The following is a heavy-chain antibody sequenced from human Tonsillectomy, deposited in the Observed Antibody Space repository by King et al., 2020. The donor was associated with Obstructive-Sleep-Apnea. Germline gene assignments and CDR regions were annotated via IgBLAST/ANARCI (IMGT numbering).Heavy chain of an antibody. J-gene: IGHJ4*02. CDR2: IYYSGST. CDR3: ARRRNTWYSDY. D-gene: IGHD1-14*01. Sequence: QLQESGPGLVKPSETLSLTCTVSGVSINSRDYYWGWIRQPPGKGLQWIGIIYYSGSTYYNPSLKSRVTISVDTSKRQFSLRLTSVPAAATAVYYCARRRNTWYSDYWGQGTLVTVAS. CDR1: GVSINSRDYY. V-gene: IGHV4-39*07.